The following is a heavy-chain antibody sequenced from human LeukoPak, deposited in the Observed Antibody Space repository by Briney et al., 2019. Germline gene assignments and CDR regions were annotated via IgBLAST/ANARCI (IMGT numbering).Heavy chain of an antibody. Sequence: SETLSLTCTVSGGSVSSGSYYWSWIRQPPGKGLEWIGYIYYSGSTNYNPSLKSRVTISVDTSKNQFSLKLSSVTAADTAVYYCARFSGRFPYYYGMDVWGQGTTVTVSS. CDR3: ARFSGRFPYYYGMDV. D-gene: IGHD3-10*01. CDR1: GGSVSSGSYY. V-gene: IGHV4-61*01. J-gene: IGHJ6*02. CDR2: IYYSGST.